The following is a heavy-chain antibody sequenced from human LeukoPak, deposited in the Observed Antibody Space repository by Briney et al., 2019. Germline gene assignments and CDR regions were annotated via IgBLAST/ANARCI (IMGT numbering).Heavy chain of an antibody. CDR1: GFTFSSYT. Sequence: PGGSLRLSCAASGFTFSSYTIHWVRQAPGKGLEWVSSISAVSTYIYYADSVKGRFAISRDNVEKAAYLELSGLTAHDTAIYYCARGGIAGRPVYYYYMDVWGKGDTVTVSS. CDR3: ARGGIAGRPVYYYYMDV. J-gene: IGHJ6*03. CDR2: ISAVSTYI. V-gene: IGHV3-21*01. D-gene: IGHD6-6*01.